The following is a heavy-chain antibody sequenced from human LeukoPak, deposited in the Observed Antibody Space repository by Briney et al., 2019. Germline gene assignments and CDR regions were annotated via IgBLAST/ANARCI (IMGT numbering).Heavy chain of an antibody. J-gene: IGHJ5*02. V-gene: IGHV4-39*07. D-gene: IGHD4-11*01. CDR2: IYYSGST. Sequence: PSETLSLTCTVSGGSISSSSYYWGWIRQPPGKGLEWIGSIYYSGSTYYNPSLKSRVTISVDTSKNQFSLKLSSVTAADTAVYYCVRAIAAYSNRFDPWGQGTLVTVSS. CDR1: GGSISSSSYY. CDR3: VRAIAAYSNRFDP.